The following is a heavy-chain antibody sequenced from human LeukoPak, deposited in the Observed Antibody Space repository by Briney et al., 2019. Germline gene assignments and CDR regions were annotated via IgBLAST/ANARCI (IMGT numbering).Heavy chain of an antibody. D-gene: IGHD3-22*01. J-gene: IGHJ4*02. CDR1: GFTFSSYW. Sequence: GGSLRLSCAASGFTFSSYWMHWVRQAPGKGLVWVSRINSDGSSTSYADSVKGRFTISRDNAKNTLYLQMNSLRAEDTAVYYCARDQLSYYYDSSGYFYWGQGTLVTVSS. CDR2: INSDGSST. V-gene: IGHV3-74*01. CDR3: ARDQLSYYYDSSGYFY.